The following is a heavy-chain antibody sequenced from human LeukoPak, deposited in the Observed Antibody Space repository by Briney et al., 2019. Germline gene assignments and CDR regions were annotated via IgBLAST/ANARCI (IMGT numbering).Heavy chain of an antibody. J-gene: IGHJ3*02. Sequence: ASVKVSCKVSEYTLTELSMHWVRQAPGKGLVWLGGFDPEDGEIIYAQKFQGRVTMSDDTSTDTAYMELGSLRSDDTAVYYCAADRGDYSGSYWTAFDIWGQGTMVTVSS. V-gene: IGHV1-24*01. D-gene: IGHD1-26*01. CDR3: AADRGDYSGSYWTAFDI. CDR2: FDPEDGEI. CDR1: EYTLTELS.